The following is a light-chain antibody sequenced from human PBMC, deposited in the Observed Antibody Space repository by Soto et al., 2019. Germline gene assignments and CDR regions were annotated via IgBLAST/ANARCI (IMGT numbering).Light chain of an antibody. CDR1: QGNFSH. CDR3: QQRYTWPLS. Sequence: IVLTQSPATLSLSPGERATLSCRASQGNFSHLDWFQQKPGQAPRLLIYATSNSASGVPARFSGSGSGTDFTLTISSLEPEAFAVYDCQQRYTWPLSFGGGTKVEIK. CDR2: ATS. J-gene: IGKJ4*01. V-gene: IGKV3-11*01.